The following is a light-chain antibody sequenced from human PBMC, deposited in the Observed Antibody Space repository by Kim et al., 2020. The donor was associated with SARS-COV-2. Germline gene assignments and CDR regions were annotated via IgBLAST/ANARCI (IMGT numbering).Light chain of an antibody. V-gene: IGKV1-39*01. CDR3: QQNYNPPCT. CDR2: ATF. Sequence: DIQMTQSPSSLSASVGDRVTITCRASQSISTYLNWYQQKPGKAPQLLISATFTLQSAVPSRFSGSGSGTDFTLTISSLQPEDFATYYCQQNYNPPCTFGEGTKVDIK. J-gene: IGKJ4*02. CDR1: QSISTY.